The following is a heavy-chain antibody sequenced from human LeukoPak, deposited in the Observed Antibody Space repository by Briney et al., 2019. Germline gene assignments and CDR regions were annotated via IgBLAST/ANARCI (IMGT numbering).Heavy chain of an antibody. D-gene: IGHD2-2*01. Sequence: PSETLSLTCTVSGDSISSGDYYWSWIRQPPGKGLEWIGYIYYSGRTYYNPSLKSRVTISVDTSKNQFSLNLTSVTAADTAVYYCAALQRPAAIDYWGQGTLVTVSS. J-gene: IGHJ4*02. CDR3: AALQRPAAIDY. V-gene: IGHV4-30-4*01. CDR2: IYYSGRT. CDR1: GDSISSGDYY.